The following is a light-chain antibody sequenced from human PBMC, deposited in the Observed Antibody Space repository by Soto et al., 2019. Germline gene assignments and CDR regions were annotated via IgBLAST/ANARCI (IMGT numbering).Light chain of an antibody. CDR2: NNN. CDR1: SSNIGAGFN. Sequence: QSVLTQPPSVSGAPGQRVTISCTGSSSNIGAGFNVHWYQQLPETAPKLLIFNNNNRPSGVPDRFSGSNSGTSASLAITGLQAGDEADYYCQSYASSRSDYVFGNGTKVTVL. J-gene: IGLJ1*01. V-gene: IGLV1-40*01. CDR3: QSYASSRSDYV.